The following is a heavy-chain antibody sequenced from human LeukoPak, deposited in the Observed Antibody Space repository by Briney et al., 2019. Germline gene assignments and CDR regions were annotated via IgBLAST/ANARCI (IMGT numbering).Heavy chain of an antibody. D-gene: IGHD5-24*01. Sequence: PSETLSLTCTVSGGSISSGSYYWGWIRQHPGRGLEWIGYIYYSGSTYYNPSLKSRVTISVDTSKNQFSLKLSSVTAADTAVYYCAREGRDVEMGYWGQGTLVTVSS. CDR1: GGSISSGSYY. V-gene: IGHV4-31*03. CDR2: IYYSGST. J-gene: IGHJ4*02. CDR3: AREGRDVEMGY.